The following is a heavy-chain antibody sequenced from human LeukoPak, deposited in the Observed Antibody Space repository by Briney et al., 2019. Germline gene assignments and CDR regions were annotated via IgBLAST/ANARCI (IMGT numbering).Heavy chain of an antibody. CDR1: GGSISSGSYH. Sequence: KPSQTLSLTCTVSGGSISSGSYHWSWIRQPAGKGLEWIGRIYTSGSTNYNPSLKSRVTISVDTSKNQFSLKLSSVTAADTAVYYCARAVAGITGNFDLWGRGTLVTVSS. CDR3: ARAVAGITGNFDL. CDR2: IYTSGST. J-gene: IGHJ2*01. D-gene: IGHD6-19*01. V-gene: IGHV4-61*02.